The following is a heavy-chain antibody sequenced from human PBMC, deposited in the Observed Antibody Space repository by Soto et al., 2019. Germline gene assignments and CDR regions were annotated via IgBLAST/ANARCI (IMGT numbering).Heavy chain of an antibody. CDR1: GFTFTTYA. D-gene: IGHD6-19*01. CDR2: ISGSGGRT. V-gene: IGHV3-23*01. Sequence: PGGSLRLSCAASGFTFTTYAMSWVRQAPGKGLEWVSGISGSGGRTYYADSVKGRFTISRDNSKNTLHLQMNNLRAEDTAVYYCARHSSGWYLDYWGQGTLVTVSS. J-gene: IGHJ4*02. CDR3: ARHSSGWYLDY.